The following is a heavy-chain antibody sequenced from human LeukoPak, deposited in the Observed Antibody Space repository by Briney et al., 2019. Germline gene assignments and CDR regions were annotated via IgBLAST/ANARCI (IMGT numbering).Heavy chain of an antibody. CDR1: GGSFSGYY. CDR3: AGGQVVVTIFGVVIRSWFDP. Sequence: SETLSLTCAVYGGSFSGYYWSWLRQPPGKGLEWLGEINHSGSTNYNPSLKSRVTISVDTSKNQFSLKLSSVTAADTAVYYCAGGQVVVTIFGVVIRSWFDPWGQGTLVTVSS. CDR2: INHSGST. V-gene: IGHV4-34*01. D-gene: IGHD3-3*01. J-gene: IGHJ5*02.